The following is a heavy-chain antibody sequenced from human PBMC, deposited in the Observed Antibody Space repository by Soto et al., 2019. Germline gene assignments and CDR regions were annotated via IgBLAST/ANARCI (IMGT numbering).Heavy chain of an antibody. V-gene: IGHV4-59*01. J-gene: IGHJ6*02. CDR2: MYNTGST. Sequence: QVRLQESGPGLVKPSETLSLTCTVSGGSISSYYWSWIRQPPGKGLEWIGYMYNTGSTNYNPSPKSRVTISVDTSKNQFSLKLNSVTAADTAVYYCARDLWGYCGTDCYPLDVWGQGTTVTVSS. CDR3: ARDLWGYCGTDCYPLDV. CDR1: GGSISSYY. D-gene: IGHD2-21*02.